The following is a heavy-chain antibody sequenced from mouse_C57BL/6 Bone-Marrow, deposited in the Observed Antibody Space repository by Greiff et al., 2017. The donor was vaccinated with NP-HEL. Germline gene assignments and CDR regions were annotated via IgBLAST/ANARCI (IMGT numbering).Heavy chain of an antibody. Sequence: QVQLEQSGAELVKPGASVKISCKASGYTFSSYWMNWVKQRPGKGLEWIGRIYPGGGDIKYNGKFKGKATLTADKSSSTVYIQLSNLTSEDSAVYYCARNYDACYSWFAYWGKGTLVTVSA. CDR1: GYTFSSYW. D-gene: IGHD1-1*01. J-gene: IGHJ3*01. CDR2: IYPGGGDI. V-gene: IGHV1-82*01. CDR3: ARNYDACYSWFAY.